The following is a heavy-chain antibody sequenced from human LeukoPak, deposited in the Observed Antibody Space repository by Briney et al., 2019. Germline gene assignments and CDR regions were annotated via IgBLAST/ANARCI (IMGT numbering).Heavy chain of an antibody. Sequence: SQTLSLTCTVSGGSINSGSYYWSWIRQPAGKGLEWIGRIDTSGRTNYNPSLKSRVTISVDTSKNQFSLKLSSVTAADTAVYYCARQEIRYFQHWGQGTLVTSSS. V-gene: IGHV4-61*02. CDR1: GGSINSGSYY. J-gene: IGHJ1*01. D-gene: IGHD5-24*01. CDR3: ARQEIRYFQH. CDR2: IDTSGRT.